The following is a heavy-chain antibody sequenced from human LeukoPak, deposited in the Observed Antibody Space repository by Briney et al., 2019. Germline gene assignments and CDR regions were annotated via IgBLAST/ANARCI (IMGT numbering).Heavy chain of an antibody. CDR2: IYYSGST. CDR3: ARRGTVTPGLYWYFDL. V-gene: IGHV4-59*08. CDR1: GGSISSYY. D-gene: IGHD4-17*01. J-gene: IGHJ2*01. Sequence: SETLSLTCTVSGGSISSYYWSWIRQPAGKGLEWIGYIYYSGSTNYNPSLKSRVTISVDTSKNQFSLKLSSVTAADTAVYYCARRGTVTPGLYWYFDLWGRGTLVTVSS.